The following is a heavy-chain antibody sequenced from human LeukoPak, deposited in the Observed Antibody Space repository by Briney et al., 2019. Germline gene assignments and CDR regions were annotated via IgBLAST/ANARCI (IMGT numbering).Heavy chain of an antibody. CDR1: GFTFSSYE. CDR3: ARESIAQLDY. Sequence: GGSLRLSCAASGFTFSSYEMNWVRQAPGKGLEWVAVISYDGSNKYYADSVKGRFTISRDNSKNTLYLQMNSLRAEDTAVYYCARESIAQLDYWGQGTLVTVSS. V-gene: IGHV3-30-3*01. J-gene: IGHJ4*02. CDR2: ISYDGSNK. D-gene: IGHD2-15*01.